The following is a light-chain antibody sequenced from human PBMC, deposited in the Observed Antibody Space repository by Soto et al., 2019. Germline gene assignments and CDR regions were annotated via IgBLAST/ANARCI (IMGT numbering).Light chain of an antibody. Sequence: EIVLTQSPATLSLSPGDRATLSCRASQSVSIYLAWYQQKPGQAPRLLIYDASNRATGIPARFSGSGSGTDFNLTISSLEPEDFAVYYCQQRKFWPPITFGQGTRVET. CDR1: QSVSIY. CDR2: DAS. V-gene: IGKV3-11*01. CDR3: QQRKFWPPIT. J-gene: IGKJ5*01.